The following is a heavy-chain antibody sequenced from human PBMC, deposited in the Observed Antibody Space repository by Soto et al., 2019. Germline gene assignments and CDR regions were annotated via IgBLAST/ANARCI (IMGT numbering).Heavy chain of an antibody. V-gene: IGHV1-2*04. D-gene: IGHD1-26*01. CDR2: INPNSGGT. CDR3: ARGRGEDRELDYFDY. Sequence: ASVKVSCKASGYTFTGYYMHWVRQAPGRGLEWMGWINPNSGGTNYAQKFQGWVTMTRDTSISTAYMELSRLRSDDTAVYYCARGRGEDRELDYFDYWGQGTLVTVSS. J-gene: IGHJ4*02. CDR1: GYTFTGYY.